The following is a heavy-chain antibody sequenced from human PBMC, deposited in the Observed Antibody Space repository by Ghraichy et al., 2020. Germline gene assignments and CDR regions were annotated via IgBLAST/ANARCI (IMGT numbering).Heavy chain of an antibody. D-gene: IGHD3-10*02. Sequence: GSLRLSCTISGGSISSYFWTWIRQSPGKALEWIGYIYYTGTTKYNPSLTSRVTISVDTSKNQFSLKLNSVTAADTAVYYCARHDSKMFPPILSSYYYGMDVWGQGTAVTVSS. J-gene: IGHJ6*02. CDR1: GGSISSYF. CDR3: ARHDSKMFPPILSSYYYGMDV. V-gene: IGHV4-59*08. CDR2: IYYTGTT.